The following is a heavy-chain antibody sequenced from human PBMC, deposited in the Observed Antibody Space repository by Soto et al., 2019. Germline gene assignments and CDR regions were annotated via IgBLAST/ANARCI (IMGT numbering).Heavy chain of an antibody. V-gene: IGHV3-21*01. CDR2: ISSSSTYI. Sequence: GGSLRLSCAASGFTFSTYNMNWVRQAPGKGLEWVSSISSSSTYIYYGDSVKGRFTISRDNARNSLFLQMNSLRAEDTAVYYCARGFENVASVAGYPDYWGQGALVTVSS. J-gene: IGHJ4*02. CDR3: ARGFENVASVAGYPDY. CDR1: GFTFSTYN. D-gene: IGHD3-9*01.